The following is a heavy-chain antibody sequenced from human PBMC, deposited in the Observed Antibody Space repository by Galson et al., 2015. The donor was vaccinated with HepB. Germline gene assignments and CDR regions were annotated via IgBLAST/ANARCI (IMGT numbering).Heavy chain of an antibody. CDR3: AKGVGAAIGGY. D-gene: IGHD1-26*01. J-gene: IGHJ4*02. V-gene: IGHV3-30*18. CDR1: GFTFSSYG. Sequence: SLRLSCAAFGFTFSSYGMHWVRQAPGKGLEWGAVISYDGSNKYYADSVKGRFTISRDNSKNTLYLQMNSLRAEDTAVYYCAKGVGAAIGGYWGQGTLVTVSS. CDR2: ISYDGSNK.